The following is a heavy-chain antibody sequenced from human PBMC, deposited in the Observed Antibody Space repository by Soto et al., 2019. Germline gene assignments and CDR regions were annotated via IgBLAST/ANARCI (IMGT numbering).Heavy chain of an antibody. CDR2: IYPGDSDT. CDR3: ARQFYYDSSGSPPMDYYYYGMDV. Sequence: GESLKISCKGSGYSFTSYWIGWVRQMPGKGLEWMGIIYPGDSDTRYSPSFQGQVTISADKSINTAYLQWSSLKASDTAMYYCARQFYYDSSGSPPMDYYYYGMDVWGQGTTVTVSS. CDR1: GYSFTSYW. J-gene: IGHJ6*02. V-gene: IGHV5-51*01. D-gene: IGHD3-22*01.